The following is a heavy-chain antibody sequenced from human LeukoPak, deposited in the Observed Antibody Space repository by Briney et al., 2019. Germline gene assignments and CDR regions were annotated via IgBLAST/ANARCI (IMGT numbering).Heavy chain of an antibody. V-gene: IGHV5-51*01. J-gene: IGHJ5*02. CDR2: IYPGDSDT. Sequence: GESLKISCKGSGYSFTSYWIGWVRQMRGKGLVWMGIIYPGDSDTRYSPSFQGQVTISADKSISTAYLQWSSLKASDTAMYYCARLGTMIPHSPWLDPWGQGTLVTVSS. CDR1: GYSFTSYW. CDR3: ARLGTMIPHSPWLDP. D-gene: IGHD3-22*01.